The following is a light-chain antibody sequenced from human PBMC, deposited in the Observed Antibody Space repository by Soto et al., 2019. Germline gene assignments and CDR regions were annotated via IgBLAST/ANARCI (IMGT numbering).Light chain of an antibody. J-gene: IGKJ2*01. CDR3: QHYDSSPPYT. V-gene: IGKV3-20*01. CDR1: RSFASSY. CDR2: AAS. Sequence: EIVLTQSPVTLSLSPGERATLSCRASRSFASSYLGWYQQKPGQAPRLLIYAASTRATGIPDRFSGSGSATDLTLTISRLEPEDSAVYYCQHYDSSPPYTFGRGPSWRSN.